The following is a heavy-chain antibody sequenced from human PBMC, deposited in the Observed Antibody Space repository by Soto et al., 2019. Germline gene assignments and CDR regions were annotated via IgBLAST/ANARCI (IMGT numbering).Heavy chain of an antibody. CDR3: ARDILTGGAYPDS. CDR1: GFTFSTYT. Sequence: GGSRRLSCAASGFTFSTYTMNWVRQAPGKGLEWISSISSGSSYIYYAGSVKGRFIISRDNAKNSLLMQMNSQMADDPAVYYCARDILTGGAYPDSWGQGTKVTVSS. J-gene: IGHJ5*01. D-gene: IGHD3-10*01. V-gene: IGHV3-21*01. CDR2: ISSGSSYI.